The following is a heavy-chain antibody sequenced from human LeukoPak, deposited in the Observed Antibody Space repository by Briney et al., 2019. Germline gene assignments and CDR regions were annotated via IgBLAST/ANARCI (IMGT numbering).Heavy chain of an antibody. D-gene: IGHD3-22*01. CDR2: ISYDGSNK. CDR3: ARVGYYDSSGYYPFDY. CDR1: GGTFSSYA. J-gene: IGHJ4*02. Sequence: SCKASGGTFSSYAMHWVRQAPGKGLEWVAVISYDGSNKYYADSVKGRFTISRDNSKNTLYLQMNSLRAEDTAVYYCARVGYYDSSGYYPFDYWGQGTLVAVSS. V-gene: IGHV3-30-3*01.